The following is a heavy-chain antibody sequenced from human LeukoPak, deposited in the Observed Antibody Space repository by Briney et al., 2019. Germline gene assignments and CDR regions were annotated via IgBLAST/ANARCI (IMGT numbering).Heavy chain of an antibody. CDR2: IKEDGSAK. V-gene: IGHV3-7*04. CDR3: ARETWKPYDY. CDR1: EFTFSGYS. Sequence: GGSLRLSCAVFEFTFSGYSMSWSGQPPGKAWEWVAGIKEDGSAKYYADSVKGRFTISRDNAKSSLYLQMSSLRAEDTAIYYCARETWKPYDYWGQGTLVTVSS. J-gene: IGHJ4*02. D-gene: IGHD1-1*01.